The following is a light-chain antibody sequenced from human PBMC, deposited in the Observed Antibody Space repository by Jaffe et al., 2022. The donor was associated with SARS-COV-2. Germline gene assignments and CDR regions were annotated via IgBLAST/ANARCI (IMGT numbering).Light chain of an antibody. V-gene: IGKV1-39*01. CDR2: AAS. J-gene: IGKJ5*01. CDR1: QSISSY. Sequence: DIQMTQSPSSLSASVGDRVTITCRASQSISSYLNWYQQKPGKAPKLLIYAASSLQSGVPSRFSGSGSGTDFTLTISSLQPEDFATYYCQQSYSPSATFGQGTRLEIK. CDR3: QQSYSPSAT.